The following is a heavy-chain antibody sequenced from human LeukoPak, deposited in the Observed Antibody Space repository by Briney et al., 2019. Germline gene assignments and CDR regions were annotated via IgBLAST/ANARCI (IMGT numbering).Heavy chain of an antibody. CDR3: AKDLDDGGNGPDAFDI. CDR1: GFTFSNYD. J-gene: IGHJ3*02. CDR2: ISGSGGST. V-gene: IGHV3-23*01. Sequence: GGSLRLSCAASGFTFSNYDMSWGRQAPGQGLEWVSAISGSGGSTYYADSVKDRFTISRDNSKNTLYLQMNSLRAEDTAVYYCAKDLDDGGNGPDAFDIWGQGTMVTVSS. D-gene: IGHD4-23*01.